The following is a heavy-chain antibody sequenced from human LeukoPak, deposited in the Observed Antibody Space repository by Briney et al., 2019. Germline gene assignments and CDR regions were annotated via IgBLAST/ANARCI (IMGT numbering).Heavy chain of an antibody. CDR1: GVSISTTSYD. D-gene: IGHD1-26*01. CDR2: LYYNGIT. CDR3: ATWSGRYSSDAFDI. J-gene: IGHJ3*02. Sequence: PSHTLSLTFTVAGVSISTTSYDSGWIRQPPGKGLEWIVTLYYNGITYYNPSLKSRVTISVDTSKNHFSLKLSSVAAADTAVYYCATWSGRYSSDAFDIWGEGTMVTVSS. V-gene: IGHV4-39*02.